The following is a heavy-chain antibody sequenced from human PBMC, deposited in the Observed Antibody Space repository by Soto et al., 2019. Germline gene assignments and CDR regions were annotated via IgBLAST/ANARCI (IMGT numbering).Heavy chain of an antibody. CDR1: GGSISSGGYY. J-gene: IGHJ5*02. CDR2: IYYSGST. D-gene: IGHD3-22*01. CDR3: ARGPTTYYYDSRRVYNWFDP. V-gene: IGHV4-31*03. Sequence: SETLSLTCTVSGGSISSGGYYWSWIRQHPGKGLEWIGYIYYSGSTYYNPSLKSRVTISVDTSKNQFSLKLSSVTAADTAVYYCARGPTTYYYDSRRVYNWFDPWGQGTLVTVSS.